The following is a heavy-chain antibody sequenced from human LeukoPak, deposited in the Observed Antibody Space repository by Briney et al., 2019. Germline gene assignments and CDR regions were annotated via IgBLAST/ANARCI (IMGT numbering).Heavy chain of an antibody. Sequence: GNSLRLSCTASGFTFRAYAMHWVRQAPGKGLEWVALISNDGNKKYYADSVKGRFTISRDNSKSSLDLQVNSLRVEDTAVYYCVKDLRRARGALAFWGQGTTVTVFS. CDR3: VKDLRRARGALAF. CDR2: ISNDGNKK. CDR1: GFTFRAYA. J-gene: IGHJ3*01. V-gene: IGHV3-30*18.